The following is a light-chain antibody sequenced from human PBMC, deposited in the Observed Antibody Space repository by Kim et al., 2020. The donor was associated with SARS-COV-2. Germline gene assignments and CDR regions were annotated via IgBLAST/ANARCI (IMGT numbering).Light chain of an antibody. Sequence: DIVMTQSPLSLPVTPGEPASISCRSSQSLLHSKGYNYLDWYLQKPGQSPQLLIYLGSNRASGVPDRFSGSGSGTDFTLKISRVEAEDVGVYYCMQALQTWTFGQGTKVDIK. CDR1: QSLLHSKGYNY. CDR3: MQALQTWT. CDR2: LGS. J-gene: IGKJ1*01. V-gene: IGKV2-28*01.